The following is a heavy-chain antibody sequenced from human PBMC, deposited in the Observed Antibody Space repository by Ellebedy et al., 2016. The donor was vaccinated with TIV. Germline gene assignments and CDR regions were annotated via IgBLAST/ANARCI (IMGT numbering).Heavy chain of an antibody. CDR1: GFTFGNFG. V-gene: IGHV3-30*02. CDR2: ISYDESKE. Sequence: GESLKISXAASGFTFGNFGLHWVRQAPGKGLEWVAFISYDESKEYYADSVKGRFTISRDNSKNTLSLQMNSLRADDTAVYYCAKDLEGYCVGASCSFFDSWGQGALVTVSS. CDR3: AKDLEGYCVGASCSFFDS. J-gene: IGHJ4*02. D-gene: IGHD2-15*01.